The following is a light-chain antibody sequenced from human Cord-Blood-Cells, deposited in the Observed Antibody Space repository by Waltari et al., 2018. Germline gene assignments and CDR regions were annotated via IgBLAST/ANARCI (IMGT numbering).Light chain of an antibody. CDR2: AAS. V-gene: IGKV1-27*01. CDR1: QGISNY. J-gene: IGKJ1*01. CDR3: QKYNSALWT. Sequence: DIQMTQSPSPLSASVGDRVPITCRASQGISNYLAWYLQKPGKVPKLLIYAASTLQSGVPSRFSGSGSGTDFTLTISSLQPEDVATYYCQKYNSALWTFGQGTKVEIK.